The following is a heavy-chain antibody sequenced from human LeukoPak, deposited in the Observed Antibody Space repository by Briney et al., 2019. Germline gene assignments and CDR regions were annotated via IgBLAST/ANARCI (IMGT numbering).Heavy chain of an antibody. CDR1: GGSISSSNW. CDR2: IYHSGST. J-gene: IGHJ5*02. Sequence: SGTLSLTCAVSGGSISSSNWWSWVRQPPGKGLEWIGEIYHSGSTNYNPSLKSRVTISVDKSKNQFSLKLSSVTAADTAVYYCAREEGYYNDGPSSHWFDPWGQGTLVTVSS. V-gene: IGHV4-4*02. CDR3: AREEGYYNDGPSSHWFDP. D-gene: IGHD3-9*01.